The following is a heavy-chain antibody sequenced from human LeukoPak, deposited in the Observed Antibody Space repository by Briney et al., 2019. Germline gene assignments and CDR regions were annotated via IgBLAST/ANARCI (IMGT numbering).Heavy chain of an antibody. V-gene: IGHV1-2*02. J-gene: IGHJ3*02. CDR2: INPNSGGT. CDR1: GYTFTGYY. Sequence: ASVKVSCTASGYTFTGYYMHWVRQAPGQGLEWMGWINPNSGGTNYAQKFQGRVTMTRDTSISTAYMELSRLRSDDTAVYYCARSKTGLRHDAFDIWGQGTMVTVSS. CDR3: ARSKTGLRHDAFDI. D-gene: IGHD1-1*01.